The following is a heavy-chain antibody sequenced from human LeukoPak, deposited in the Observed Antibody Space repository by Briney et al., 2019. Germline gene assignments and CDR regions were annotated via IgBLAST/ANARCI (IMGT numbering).Heavy chain of an antibody. CDR2: IWYDGSNK. CDR1: GFIFSSYG. Sequence: GRSLRLSCVASGFIFSSYGMHWVRQAPGKGLEWVAVIWYDGSNKYYADSVKGRFTISRDNSKNTLYLQMNSLRAEDTAVYYCARCYGSGSYYTHFDYWGQGTLVTVS. V-gene: IGHV3-33*01. D-gene: IGHD3-10*01. J-gene: IGHJ4*02. CDR3: ARCYGSGSYYTHFDY.